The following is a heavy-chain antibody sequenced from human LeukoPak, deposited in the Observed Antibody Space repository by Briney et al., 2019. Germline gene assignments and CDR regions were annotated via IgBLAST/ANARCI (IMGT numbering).Heavy chain of an antibody. V-gene: IGHV4-59*01. CDR3: ARGSIAVPGISAFDI. CDR1: GGSIRTYY. Sequence: SETLSLTCTVPGGSIRTYYWSWIRQPPGRGLEWIGHIYYSGSTSYNPSLKSRVAISVDTSKNHFSLKLSSVTAADTAVYYCARGSIAVPGISAFDIWGQGTMVTVSS. J-gene: IGHJ3*02. CDR2: IYYSGST. D-gene: IGHD6-19*01.